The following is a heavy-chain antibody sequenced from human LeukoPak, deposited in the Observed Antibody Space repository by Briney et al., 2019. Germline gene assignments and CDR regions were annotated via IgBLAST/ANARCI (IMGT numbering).Heavy chain of an antibody. Sequence: GASVKVSCKASGYTFTGYYMHWVRQAPGQWLEWMGWINPNSGGTNYAQKFQGWVTMTRDTSISTAYMELSRLRSEDTAVYYCARDPSVVYGDYYFDYWGQGTLVTVSS. D-gene: IGHD4-17*01. V-gene: IGHV1-2*04. CDR3: ARDPSVVYGDYYFDY. J-gene: IGHJ4*02. CDR1: GYTFTGYY. CDR2: INPNSGGT.